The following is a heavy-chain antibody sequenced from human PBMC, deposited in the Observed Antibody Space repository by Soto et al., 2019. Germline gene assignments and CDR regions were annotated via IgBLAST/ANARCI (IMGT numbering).Heavy chain of an antibody. CDR1: GFSFSDYT. CDR2: ISSTSSAI. V-gene: IGHV3-48*02. Sequence: GGSLSLSCAASGFSFSDYTMNRVRQAPGKGLEWISYISSTSSAIYYADSVRGRFTVSRDNAENSLYLQMNSLRDEDTAVYYCARGRVRYSSSREGFGYWGQGTLVTVSS. J-gene: IGHJ4*02. D-gene: IGHD6-13*01. CDR3: ARGRVRYSSSREGFGY.